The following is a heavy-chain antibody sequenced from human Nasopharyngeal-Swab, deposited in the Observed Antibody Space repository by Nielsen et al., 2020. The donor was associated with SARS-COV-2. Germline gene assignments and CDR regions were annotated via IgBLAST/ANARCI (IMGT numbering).Heavy chain of an antibody. J-gene: IGHJ3*02. CDR1: GYTFTGHY. V-gene: IGHV1-2*06. CDR2: INPNSGGT. CDR3: ARDWEQQHDAFDI. Sequence: ASVKVSCKASGYTFTGHYMHWVRQAPGQGLEWMGRINPNSGGTNYAQKFQGRVTMTRDTSISTAYMELSRLRSDDTAVYYCARDWEQQHDAFDIWGQGTMVTVSS. D-gene: IGHD6-13*01.